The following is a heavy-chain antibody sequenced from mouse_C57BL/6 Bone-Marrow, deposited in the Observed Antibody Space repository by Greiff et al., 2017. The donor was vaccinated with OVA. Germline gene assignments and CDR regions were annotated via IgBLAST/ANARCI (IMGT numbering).Heavy chain of an antibody. CDR1: GFTIKDDY. J-gene: IGHJ2*01. CDR2: IDPENGDT. V-gene: IGHV14-4*01. D-gene: IGHD2-3*01. Sequence: EVQLQQSGAELVRPGASVKLSCTASGFTIKDDYMHWVQQRPEQGLEWIGWIDPENGDTEYASKFQGKATITADTSSNTAYLQLSSLTSEDTAFYYCTRYVYYVSHYYFDYWGQGTTLTVSS. CDR3: TRYVYYVSHYYFDY.